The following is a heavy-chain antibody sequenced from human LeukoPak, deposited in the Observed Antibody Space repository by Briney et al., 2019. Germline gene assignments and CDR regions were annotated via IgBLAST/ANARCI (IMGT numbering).Heavy chain of an antibody. J-gene: IGHJ4*02. D-gene: IGHD1-26*01. Sequence: SVKVSCKASGGTFSSYAISWVRQAPGQGLEWMGGIIPIFGTANYAQKFQGRVTIIADESTSTAYMELSSLRSEDTAVYYCATRSPGGELLDYWGQGTLVTVSS. V-gene: IGHV1-69*13. CDR1: GGTFSSYA. CDR2: IIPIFGTA. CDR3: ATRSPGGELLDY.